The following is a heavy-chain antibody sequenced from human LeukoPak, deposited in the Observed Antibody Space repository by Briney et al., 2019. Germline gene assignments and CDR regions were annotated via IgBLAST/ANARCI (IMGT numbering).Heavy chain of an antibody. D-gene: IGHD3-16*01. Sequence: GGSLRLSCAVSGYTFTSYYMHWVRQAPGQGLEWMGIINPSGGSTSYAQKFQGRVTMTRDTSTSTVYMELSSLRSEDTAVYYCARDSSYGFDPWGQGTLVTVSS. CDR3: ARDSSYGFDP. V-gene: IGHV1-46*01. J-gene: IGHJ5*02. CDR2: INPSGGST. CDR1: GYTFTSYY.